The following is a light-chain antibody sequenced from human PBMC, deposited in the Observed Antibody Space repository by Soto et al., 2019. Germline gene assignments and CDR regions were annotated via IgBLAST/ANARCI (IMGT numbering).Light chain of an antibody. V-gene: IGLV1-44*01. Sequence: QSVLTQPPSASGTPGQRVTSACSGSSSNIGSNTVNWYQQLPGTAPKLLIYSNNQRPSGVPDRFSGSKSGTSASLAISGLQSEDEAEYYCAAWDDSLNGPLFGGGTKLTVL. CDR2: SNN. CDR1: SSNIGSNT. CDR3: AAWDDSLNGPL. J-gene: IGLJ3*02.